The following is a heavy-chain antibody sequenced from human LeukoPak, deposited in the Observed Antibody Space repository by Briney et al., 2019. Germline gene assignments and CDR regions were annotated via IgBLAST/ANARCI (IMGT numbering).Heavy chain of an antibody. Sequence: ASVKVSRKASGYTFTGYYMHWVRQAPGQGLEWMGWINPNSGGTNYAQKFQGRVTMTRDTSISTAYMELSRLRSDDTAVYYCASLWGLALWFGESHDAFDIWGQGTMVTVSS. CDR1: GYTFTGYY. CDR3: ASLWGLALWFGESHDAFDI. V-gene: IGHV1-2*02. CDR2: INPNSGGT. D-gene: IGHD3-10*01. J-gene: IGHJ3*02.